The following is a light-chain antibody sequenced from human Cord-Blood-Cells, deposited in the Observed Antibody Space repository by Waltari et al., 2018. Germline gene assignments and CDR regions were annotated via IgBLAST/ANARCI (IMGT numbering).Light chain of an antibody. CDR2: EVS. Sequence: QSALTQPASVSGSPGQSITIPCTGTSSTVGGYNYVSWYQQHPGKAPKLMFYEVSNRPSGVSNRFSGSKSGNTASLTISGLQAEDEADYYCSSYTSSSTLYVFGTGTKVTVL. V-gene: IGLV2-14*01. CDR3: SSYTSSSTLYV. J-gene: IGLJ1*01. CDR1: SSTVGGYNY.